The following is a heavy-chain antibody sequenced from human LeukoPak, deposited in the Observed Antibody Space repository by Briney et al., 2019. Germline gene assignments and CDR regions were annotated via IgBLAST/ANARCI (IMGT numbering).Heavy chain of an antibody. Sequence: SETLSLTCTVSGGSISSYYWSWIRQPAGKGLEWIGRIYSSGSTNYNPSLKSRVTISVDTSKNQFSLKLSSVTAADTAVYYCARRYSNYFFDYWGQGTLVTVSS. J-gene: IGHJ4*02. CDR1: GGSISSYY. CDR3: ARRYSNYFFDY. V-gene: IGHV4-4*07. CDR2: IYSSGST. D-gene: IGHD4-11*01.